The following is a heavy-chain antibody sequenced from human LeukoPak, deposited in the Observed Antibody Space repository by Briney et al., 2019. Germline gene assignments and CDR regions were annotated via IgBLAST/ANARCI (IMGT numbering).Heavy chain of an antibody. Sequence: GRSLRLSCAASGFTFDDYAMHWVRQAPGKGLEWVSGISWNSGSIGYADSVKGRLTISRDNAKNSLYLQMNSLRAEDTALYYCAKEKGGYSGYDRGFDYWGQGTLVTVSS. D-gene: IGHD5-12*01. CDR3: AKEKGGYSGYDRGFDY. CDR1: GFTFDDYA. V-gene: IGHV3-9*01. J-gene: IGHJ4*02. CDR2: ISWNSGSI.